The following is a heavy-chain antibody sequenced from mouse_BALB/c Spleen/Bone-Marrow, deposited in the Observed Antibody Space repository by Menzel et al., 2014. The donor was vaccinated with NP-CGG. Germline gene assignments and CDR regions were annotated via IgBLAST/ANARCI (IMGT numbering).Heavy chain of an antibody. Sequence: EVKLQESGGGLVQPGGSLKLSCAASGFDFSRYWMSWVQQAPGKGLEWIGEINPDSSTINYTPSLKDKFIISRVNAKNTLYLQKSKVRSEDTALYYCTRLHYYGYSAYWGQGTLVTVST. CDR3: TRLHYYGYSAY. V-gene: IGHV4-1*02. CDR1: GFDFSRYW. J-gene: IGHJ3*01. CDR2: INPDSSTI. D-gene: IGHD1-2*01.